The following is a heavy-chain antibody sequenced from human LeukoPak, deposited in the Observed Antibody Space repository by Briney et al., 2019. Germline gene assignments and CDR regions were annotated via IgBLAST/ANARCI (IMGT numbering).Heavy chain of an antibody. V-gene: IGHV3-30-3*01. CDR2: ISYDGSNK. J-gene: IGHJ4*02. Sequence: HPGRSLRLSCAASGFTFSSYAMHWVRQAPGKGLEWVAVISYDGSNKYYADSVKGRFTISRDNSKNTLYLQMNSLRAEDTAVYYCARDSNLYDYSRGNLDYWGQGTLVTVSS. CDR3: ARDSNLYDYSRGNLDY. CDR1: GFTFSSYA. D-gene: IGHD3-16*01.